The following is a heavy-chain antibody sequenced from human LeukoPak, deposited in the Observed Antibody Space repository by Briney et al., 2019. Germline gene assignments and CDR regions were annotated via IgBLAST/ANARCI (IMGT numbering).Heavy chain of an antibody. CDR3: ARHRDGYHYYFDS. J-gene: IGHJ4*02. D-gene: IGHD5-24*01. CDR2: IYHSGST. V-gene: IGHV4-38-2*01. Sequence: SETLSLTCAVSGYSISSGYYWGWIRQPPGKGLEWIGSIYHSGSTYYNPSLKSRVTISVDTSKNQFSLKLSSVTAADTAVYYCARHRDGYHYYFDSWGQGTLVTVSS. CDR1: GYSISSGYY.